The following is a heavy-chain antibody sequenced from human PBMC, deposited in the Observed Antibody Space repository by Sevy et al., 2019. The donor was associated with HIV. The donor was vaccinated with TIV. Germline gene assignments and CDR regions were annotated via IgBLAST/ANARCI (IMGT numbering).Heavy chain of an antibody. J-gene: IGHJ6*02. V-gene: IGHV3-11*01. CDR1: GFSFSDYY. D-gene: IGHD6-13*01. CDR2: ISSSGTAM. CDR3: ARGGSSLNYYYYYGMDV. Sequence: GGSLRLSCAASGFSFSDYYMNWVRQAPGKGLEWVSYISSSGTAMYNADSVKGRFTISRDNPKKSLYLQMNSLRAEDTAVYYCARGGSSLNYYYYYGMDVWGQGTTVTVSS.